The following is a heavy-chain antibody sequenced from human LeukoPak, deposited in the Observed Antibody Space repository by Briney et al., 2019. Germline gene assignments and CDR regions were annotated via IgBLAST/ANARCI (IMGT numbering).Heavy chain of an antibody. CDR3: TTETGIVGAKAFDY. CDR1: GFNFNNAW. D-gene: IGHD1-26*01. CDR2: IKTKADGGTV. V-gene: IGHV3-15*07. J-gene: IGHJ4*02. Sequence: PGGSLRLSCTTSGFNFNNAWMNWVRQAPGKGLEWVGRIKTKADGGTVDYAAPVKGSFTISRDDSKNTLYLQMNSLKTEDTALYYCTTETGIVGAKAFDYWGQGTLVTVSS.